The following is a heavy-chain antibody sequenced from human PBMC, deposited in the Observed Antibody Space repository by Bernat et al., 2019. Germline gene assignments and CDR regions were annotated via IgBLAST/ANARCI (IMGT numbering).Heavy chain of an antibody. D-gene: IGHD2-2*01. J-gene: IGHJ6*02. CDR3: ARAPPEVGGRVVPAAIFWRDGMAV. CDR2: ISYDGSNK. CDR1: GFTFSSYG. Sequence: SCAASGFTFSSYGMHWVRQAPGKLLEWVAVISYDGSNKYYAYSVKGRFTISRDNSKNTLYLQMNSLGAEDTAVYYCARAPPEVGGRVVPAAIFWRDGMAVWGQGTTV. V-gene: IGHV3-30*03.